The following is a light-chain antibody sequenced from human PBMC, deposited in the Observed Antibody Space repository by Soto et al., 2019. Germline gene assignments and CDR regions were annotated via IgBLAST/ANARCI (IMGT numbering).Light chain of an antibody. J-gene: IGLJ2*01. V-gene: IGLV3-21*02. CDR3: QVWDRTTDFVV. CDR1: KIGTES. CDR2: DDN. Sequence: SYELTQAPSVSVAPGQTARFTCGGAKIGTESVHWHQQKPGQAPVLVVYDDNDRPSGIPERFSGSKSGNTVTLTISRVEAGDEADYYCQVWDRTTDFVVFGGGTKVTVL.